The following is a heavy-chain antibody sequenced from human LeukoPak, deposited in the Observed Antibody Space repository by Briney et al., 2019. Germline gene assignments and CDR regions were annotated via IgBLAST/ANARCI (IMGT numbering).Heavy chain of an antibody. Sequence: GGSLRLSCAASGFTFSDYWMHWVRHAPGKGLVWVSRISSDGSRVTYADSVKGRFTISRDNAKNTLYLQMNSLRAEDTAVYYCAKDGAWLRFDDWGQGTLVTVSS. CDR2: ISSDGSRV. CDR3: AKDGAWLRFDD. D-gene: IGHD5-12*01. V-gene: IGHV3-74*01. CDR1: GFTFSDYW. J-gene: IGHJ4*02.